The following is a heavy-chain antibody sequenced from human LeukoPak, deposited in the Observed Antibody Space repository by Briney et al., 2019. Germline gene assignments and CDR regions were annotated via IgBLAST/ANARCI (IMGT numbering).Heavy chain of an antibody. V-gene: IGHV3-53*01. CDR3: ARVHSSGWYEIGPSLI. CDR2: IYSGGST. J-gene: IGHJ4*02. D-gene: IGHD6-19*01. Sequence: GGSLRLSCAASGFTVSSNYMSWVRQAPGKGLEWVSVIYSGGSTYYADSVKGRFTISRDNSKNTLYLQMNSLRAEDTAVYYCARVHSSGWYEIGPSLIWGQGTLVTVSS. CDR1: GFTVSSNY.